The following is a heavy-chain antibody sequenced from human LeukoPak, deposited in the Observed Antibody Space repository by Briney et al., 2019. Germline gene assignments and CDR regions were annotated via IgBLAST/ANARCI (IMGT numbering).Heavy chain of an antibody. J-gene: IGHJ5*02. Sequence: SETLSLTCTVSGGSISYSNSYWGWIRQPPGKGLEWIGNIYFSGSTYYKQSLKSRVTISVDTSKNQFSLKLRSVTAADTAVYYCARASCGGGTCYDSRGWFDPWGQGTLVIVSS. D-gene: IGHD2-15*01. CDR2: IYFSGST. CDR3: ARASCGGGTCYDSRGWFDP. V-gene: IGHV4-39*07. CDR1: GGSISYSNSY.